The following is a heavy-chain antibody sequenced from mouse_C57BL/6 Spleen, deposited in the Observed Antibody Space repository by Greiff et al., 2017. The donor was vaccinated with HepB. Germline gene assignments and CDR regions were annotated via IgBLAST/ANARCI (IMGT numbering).Heavy chain of an antibody. CDR3: ARDLDDGAMDY. D-gene: IGHD2-3*01. CDR2: ISDGGSYT. Sequence: DVMLVESGGGLVKPGGSLKLSCAASGFTFSSYAMSWVRQTPEKRLEWVATISDGGSYTYYPDNVKGRFTISRDNAKNNLYLQMSHLKSEDTAMYYCARDLDDGAMDYWGQGTSVTVSS. J-gene: IGHJ4*01. V-gene: IGHV5-4*01. CDR1: GFTFSSYA.